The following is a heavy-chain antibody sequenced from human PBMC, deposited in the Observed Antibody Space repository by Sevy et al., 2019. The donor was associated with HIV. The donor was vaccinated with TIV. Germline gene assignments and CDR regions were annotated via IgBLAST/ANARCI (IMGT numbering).Heavy chain of an antibody. Sequence: ASVKVSCKASGYIFSGYYFYWVRQAPGQGLELMGWINPESGDTNYARKFQGRVTMTRDTSVTTAYMTLSRLKSNDTAPYYCARGPLVSYYDFWKRAPDYWGQGTLVTVSS. CDR3: ARGPLVSYYDFWKRAPDY. D-gene: IGHD3-3*01. J-gene: IGHJ4*02. CDR1: GYIFSGYY. CDR2: INPESGDT. V-gene: IGHV1-2*02.